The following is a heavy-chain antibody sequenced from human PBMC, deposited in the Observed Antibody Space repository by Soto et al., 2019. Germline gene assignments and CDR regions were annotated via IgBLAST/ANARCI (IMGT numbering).Heavy chain of an antibody. Sequence: EVQLVESGGGLIQPGGSLRLSCAASGFTFSNAWMSWVRQAPGKGLEWVGRIKSKTDGGTTDYAAPVKGRFTISRDDSKNTLYLQMNSLKTEDTAVYYCTTGSSGWLEGAFDIWGQGTMVTVSS. J-gene: IGHJ3*02. V-gene: IGHV3-15*01. CDR2: IKSKTDGGTT. D-gene: IGHD6-19*01. CDR1: GFTFSNAW. CDR3: TTGSSGWLEGAFDI.